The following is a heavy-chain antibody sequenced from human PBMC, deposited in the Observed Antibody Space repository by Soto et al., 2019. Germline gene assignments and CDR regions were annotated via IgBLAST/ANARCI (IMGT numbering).Heavy chain of an antibody. Sequence: VKVSCKASGYTFTSYYMHWVRPAPGQGPERMGIINPSGGSTSYAQKFQRRVTMTRDTSTSTVYMELSSLRSEDTAVYYCTRDHVCGGDCYSGLFIAYWGQGTLVTVSS. CDR1: GYTFTSYY. CDR3: TRDHVCGGDCYSGLFIAY. D-gene: IGHD2-21*02. CDR2: INPSGGST. J-gene: IGHJ4*02. V-gene: IGHV1-46*01.